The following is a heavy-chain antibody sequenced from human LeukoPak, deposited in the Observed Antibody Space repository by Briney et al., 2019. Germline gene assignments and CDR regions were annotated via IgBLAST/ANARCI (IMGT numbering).Heavy chain of an antibody. V-gene: IGHV4-39*01. CDR2: TYYSGGT. Sequence: SETLSLTCTVSGGSISSSSYYWGWIRQPPGKGLEWIGSTYYSGGTYYSPSLKSRVTISVDTSKNQFSLKLSSVTAADTAVYYCARQLTGYIRSGCYFDHWGQGTLVTVSS. J-gene: IGHJ4*02. D-gene: IGHD3-10*02. CDR1: GGSISSSSYY. CDR3: ARQLTGYIRSGCYFDH.